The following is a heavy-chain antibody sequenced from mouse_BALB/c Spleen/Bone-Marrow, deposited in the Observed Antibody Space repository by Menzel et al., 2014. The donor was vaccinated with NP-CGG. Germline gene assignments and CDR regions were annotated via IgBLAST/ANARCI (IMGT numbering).Heavy chain of an antibody. J-gene: IGHJ3*01. CDR3: ARPYRYDKEFAY. CDR1: GFPFTTYW. Sequence: VQLQQSGAELAKPGASVKMSCKASGFPFTTYWMHWFKQRPGQGLEWIGYIDPSTGHTEYNQNFKDKATLTADKSSSTAYMQLSSLTSEDSAVYYCARPYRYDKEFAYRGQGTLVTVSA. CDR2: IDPSTGHT. D-gene: IGHD2-14*01. V-gene: IGHV1-7*01.